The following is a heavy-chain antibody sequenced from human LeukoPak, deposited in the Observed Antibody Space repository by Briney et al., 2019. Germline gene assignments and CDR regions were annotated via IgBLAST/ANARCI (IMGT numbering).Heavy chain of an antibody. V-gene: IGHV3-64D*09. CDR3: VKITSVTGGDC. Sequence: GGSLRLSCSASGFTFGAYAMYWVRQAPGRGLEYVSGISSNGGSSFYADSVKGRFTISRDNSKNTLYLQMSSLRAEDTAVYYCVKITSVTGGDCWGQGTRLTVSS. D-gene: IGHD1-1*01. CDR2: ISSNGGSS. J-gene: IGHJ4*02. CDR1: GFTFGAYA.